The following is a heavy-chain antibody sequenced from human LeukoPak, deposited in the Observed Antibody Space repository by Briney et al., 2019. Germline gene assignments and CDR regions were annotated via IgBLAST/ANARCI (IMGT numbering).Heavy chain of an antibody. J-gene: IGHJ4*02. CDR1: GFTFSRYW. CDR3: AKDTVITFGGVIAN. Sequence: GGSLRLSCATSGFTFSRYWMDWVRQAPGKGLEWVANIKQDGSEMYFVDSVKGRFTISRDNDKNSLFLQMNSLRAEDTALYYCAKDTVITFGGVIANWGQGTLVTVSS. D-gene: IGHD3-16*02. CDR2: IKQDGSEM. V-gene: IGHV3-7*03.